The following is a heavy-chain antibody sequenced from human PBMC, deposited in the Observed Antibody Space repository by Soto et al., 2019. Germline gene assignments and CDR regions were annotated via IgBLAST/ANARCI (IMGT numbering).Heavy chain of an antibody. Sequence: QVQLVQSGAEVKKPGSSVKVSCKASGGTFSSYAISWVRQAPGQGLEWMGGIIPIFGTANYAQKFQGRVTIIADESTSTADMELSSLRSEDMAVYYCTCGESSSGGSRFDYWGQGTLVTVSS. D-gene: IGHD2-15*01. CDR2: IIPIFGTA. J-gene: IGHJ4*02. CDR3: TCGESSSGGSRFDY. CDR1: GGTFSSYA. V-gene: IGHV1-69*12.